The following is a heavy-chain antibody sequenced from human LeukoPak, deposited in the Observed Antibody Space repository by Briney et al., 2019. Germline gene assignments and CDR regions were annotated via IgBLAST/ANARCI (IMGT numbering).Heavy chain of an antibody. V-gene: IGHV3-23*01. CDR2: ISGSDGNT. CDR3: ATNRWFGEPDY. CDR1: GFTFSSYV. D-gene: IGHD3-10*01. Sequence: GGSLRLSCAASGFTFSSYVMSWVRQAPGKGLEWVSAISGSDGNTYYADSVKGRFTISRDNSKNTLYLQMNSLRAEDTAIYYCATNRWFGEPDYWGQGTLVTVSS. J-gene: IGHJ4*02.